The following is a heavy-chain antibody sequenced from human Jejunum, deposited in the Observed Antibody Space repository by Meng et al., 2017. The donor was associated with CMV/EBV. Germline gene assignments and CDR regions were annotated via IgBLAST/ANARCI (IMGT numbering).Heavy chain of an antibody. V-gene: IGHV3-30*01. CDR1: GFPFRNYP. J-gene: IGHJ4*02. Sequence: AFGFPFRNYPLHWVRQAPGKGLEWVAVISYDESDQQYADSVKGRFTISRDYSKNTLYLQMDGLRGDDTAVYYCARENDYNNYFDFWGRGTLVTVSS. D-gene: IGHD5-24*01. CDR3: ARENDYNNYFDF. CDR2: ISYDESDQ.